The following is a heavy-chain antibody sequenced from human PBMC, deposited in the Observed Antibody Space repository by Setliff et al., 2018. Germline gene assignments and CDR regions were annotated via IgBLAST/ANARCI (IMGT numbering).Heavy chain of an antibody. CDR1: GFSLSNARMG. CDR2: VFSNDEK. Sequence: PTETLTLTCTVSGFSLSNARMGVSWIRQPPGKALEWLAHVFSNDEKSYSTSLKSRLTISKDTSKSQVVLTMTNMDPVDTATYYCARYYYDSSGYYAGYYYYYMDVWGKGTTVTVSS. V-gene: IGHV2-26*01. D-gene: IGHD3-22*01. J-gene: IGHJ6*03. CDR3: ARYYYDSSGYYAGYYYYYMDV.